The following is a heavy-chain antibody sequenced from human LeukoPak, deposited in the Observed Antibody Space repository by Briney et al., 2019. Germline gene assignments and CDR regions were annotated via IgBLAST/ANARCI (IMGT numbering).Heavy chain of an antibody. CDR2: ISYDGSNE. V-gene: IGHV3-30*04. D-gene: IGHD5-18*01. CDR1: GFTFSSYV. J-gene: IGHJ4*02. CDR3: ARSYSYGSRPFFDY. Sequence: PGGSLRLSCAASGFTFSSYVMHWVRQAPGKGLEWVAIISYDGSNEYYADSVKGRFTISRDNSKNTLYLQMNSLRSEDTAVYYCARSYSYGSRPFFDYWGQGTLVTVSS.